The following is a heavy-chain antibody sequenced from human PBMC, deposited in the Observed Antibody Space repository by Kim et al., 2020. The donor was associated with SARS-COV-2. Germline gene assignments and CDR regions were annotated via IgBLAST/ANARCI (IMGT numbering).Heavy chain of an antibody. Sequence: GGSLRLSCAASGFTFSSYAMYWVRQAPGKGLEWVAIISYDGSNKYYADSVKGRFTISRDKSKDTLYLEMNSLRAEDTAVYYCARGDVLVWFGELLPLDSWGQGTQVTVSS. CDR3: ARGDVLVWFGELLPLDS. J-gene: IGHJ4*02. V-gene: IGHV3-30-3*01. CDR2: ISYDGSNK. CDR1: GFTFSSYA. D-gene: IGHD3-10*01.